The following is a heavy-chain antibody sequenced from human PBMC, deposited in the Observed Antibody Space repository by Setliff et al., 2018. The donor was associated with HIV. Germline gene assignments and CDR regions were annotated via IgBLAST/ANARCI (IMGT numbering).Heavy chain of an antibody. Sequence: PSETLSLTCAVSGPYSISSGFYWGWIRQPPGKGLEWIGNIYHSGNTYYNPSLKSRVTISVDTSKNQFSLKLRSVTAADTAVYYCARTRTIAVAGPPPEWYFDLWG. J-gene: IGHJ2*01. D-gene: IGHD6-19*01. CDR2: IYHSGNT. CDR3: ARTRTIAVAGPPPEWYFDL. CDR1: GPYSISSGFY. V-gene: IGHV4-38-2*01.